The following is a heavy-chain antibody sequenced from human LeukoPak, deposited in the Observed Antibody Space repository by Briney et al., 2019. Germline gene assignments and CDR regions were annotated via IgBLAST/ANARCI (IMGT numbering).Heavy chain of an antibody. CDR3: ARDAWYSRGWHWTFDY. Sequence: TGGSLRLSCAASGFTFSSYGMHWVRQAPGKGLEWVAVISYDGSNKYYADSVKGRFTISRDNSENTLYLQMNSLRAEDTAVYYCARDAWYSRGWHWTFDYWGRGTLVTVSS. V-gene: IGHV3-30*03. D-gene: IGHD6-19*01. CDR2: ISYDGSNK. CDR1: GFTFSSYG. J-gene: IGHJ4*02.